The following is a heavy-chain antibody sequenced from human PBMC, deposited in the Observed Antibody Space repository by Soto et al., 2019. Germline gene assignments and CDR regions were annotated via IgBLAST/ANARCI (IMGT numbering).Heavy chain of an antibody. CDR3: VKDHPSSASSPVSTGWFDP. CDR2: IWYDGSNQ. D-gene: IGHD6-6*01. Sequence: GGSLRLSCATSGFTFNKFGMHWVRQAPGKGLEWVAVIWYDGSNQYYADSVKGRFTISRDNSKSTLFLLMNSLRAEDTAMYYCVKDHPSSASSPVSTGWFDPWGQGILVTV. J-gene: IGHJ5*02. CDR1: GFTFNKFG. V-gene: IGHV3-30*02.